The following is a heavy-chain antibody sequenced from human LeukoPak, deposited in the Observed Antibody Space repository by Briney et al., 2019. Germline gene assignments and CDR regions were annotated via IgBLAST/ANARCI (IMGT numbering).Heavy chain of an antibody. Sequence: SETLSLTCTVSGGSISSYYWSWIRQPPGKGLEWIGYIYYSGSTNYNPSLKSRVTISVDTSKNQFSLKLSSVTAADTAVYYCARVRRAAAETAFDYWGQGTLVTVSS. CDR2: IYYSGST. V-gene: IGHV4-59*01. J-gene: IGHJ4*02. CDR1: GGSISSYY. CDR3: ARVRRAAAETAFDY. D-gene: IGHD6-13*01.